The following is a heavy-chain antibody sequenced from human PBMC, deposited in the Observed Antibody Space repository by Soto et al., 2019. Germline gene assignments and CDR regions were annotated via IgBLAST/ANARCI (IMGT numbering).Heavy chain of an antibody. J-gene: IGHJ4*02. CDR3: ARVWNYGGYYFDY. V-gene: IGHV3-21*01. D-gene: IGHD1-7*01. CDR2: ISSSSSYI. CDR1: GFTFSSYS. Sequence: EVQLVESGGGLVKPGGSLRLSCAASGFTFSSYSMNWVRQAPGKGLEWVSSISSSSSYIYYADSVKGRFTISRDNAKNSLYLQMNSLRAEDTAVYYCARVWNYGGYYFDYWGQGTLVTVSS.